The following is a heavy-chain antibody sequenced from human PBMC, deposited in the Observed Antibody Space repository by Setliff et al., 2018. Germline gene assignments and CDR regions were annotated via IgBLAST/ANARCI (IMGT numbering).Heavy chain of an antibody. V-gene: IGHV3-7*01. CDR3: VRDDADNYDAFDN. D-gene: IGHD3-22*01. J-gene: IGHJ3*02. CDR2: IKQDGSTK. CDR1: GFSFSRHW. Sequence: GESLKISCVVSGFSFSRHWMSWVRQAPGKGLEWVADIKQDGSTKYYLDSVKGRFTISXXNAKRSLXLXXXXLRADDTGVYYCVRDDADNYDAFDNWGQGTLVTISS.